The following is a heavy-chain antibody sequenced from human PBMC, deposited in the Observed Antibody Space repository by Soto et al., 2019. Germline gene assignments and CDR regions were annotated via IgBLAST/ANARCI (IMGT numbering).Heavy chain of an antibody. CDR2: VYYSGST. J-gene: IGHJ4*01. CDR1: GYSISNGDY. V-gene: IGHV4-38-2*01. CDR3: ARNTSTYFDS. Sequence: SETLSLTCAVSGYSISNGDYWGWIRQAPGKGLEWIGSVYYSGSTHYEPSLRGRIAISVDTLKNQFSLRLPSVTAADTAMYFCARNTSTYFDSWGHGIPVTVSS.